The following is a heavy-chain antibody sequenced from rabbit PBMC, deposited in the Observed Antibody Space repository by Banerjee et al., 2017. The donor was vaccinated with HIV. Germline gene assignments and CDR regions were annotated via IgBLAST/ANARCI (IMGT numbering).Heavy chain of an antibody. J-gene: IGHJ4*01. V-gene: IGHV1S45*01. CDR3: ARDLVGVIGWNFYL. CDR1: AFSFSDRYV. Sequence: QEQLVESGGGLVQPEGSLTLTCKASAFSFSDRYVMCWVRQAPGKGLEWIACINTSSGNTVYATWAKGRFPISKTSSTTVTLQMTSLTAADRATYFCARDLVGVIGWNFYLWGPGTLVTVS. CDR2: INTSSGNT. D-gene: IGHD1-1*01.